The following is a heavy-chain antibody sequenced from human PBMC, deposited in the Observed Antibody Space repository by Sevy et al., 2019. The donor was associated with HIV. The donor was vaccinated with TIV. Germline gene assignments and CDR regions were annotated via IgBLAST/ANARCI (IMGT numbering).Heavy chain of an antibody. V-gene: IGHV3-23*01. J-gene: IGHJ4*02. CDR3: AKDETPGPTFDY. Sequence: GGSLRLSCAASGFTFSSYAMSLVRQAPGKGLEWVSAISGSGGSTYYADSVKGRFTISRDNSKNTLYLQMNSLRAEDTAVYYCAKDETPGPTFDYWGQGTLVTVSS. CDR1: GFTFSSYA. CDR2: ISGSGGST.